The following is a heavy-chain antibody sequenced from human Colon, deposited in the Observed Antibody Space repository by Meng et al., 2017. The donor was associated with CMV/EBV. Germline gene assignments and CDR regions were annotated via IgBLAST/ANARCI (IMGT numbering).Heavy chain of an antibody. D-gene: IGHD6-19*01. CDR1: GYTFSDYY. CDR3: VRSSGWSLFDY. J-gene: IGHJ4*02. V-gene: IGHV1-2*02. Sequence: QVKLSQSGVGVKEPGASVKVSCKTSGYTFSDYYMHWVRQAPGQGLEWMGWIRSYGSATNYAQKFRGRVTMTRDASVSTAYMELSGLTSDDTAVYFCVRSSGWSLFDYWGPGALVTVSS. CDR2: IRSYGSAT.